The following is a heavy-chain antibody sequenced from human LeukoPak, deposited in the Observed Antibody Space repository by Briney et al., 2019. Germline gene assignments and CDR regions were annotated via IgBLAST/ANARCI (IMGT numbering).Heavy chain of an antibody. J-gene: IGHJ4*02. CDR3: AKDLSSGYPPMGFDY. CDR1: GFTFDDYG. V-gene: IGHV3-23*01. D-gene: IGHD3-22*01. Sequence: GGSLRLSCAASGFTFDDYGMTWVRQAPGKGLEWVSAISGSGGSTYYADSVNGRFTISRDNSRNTLYLQMNSLRAEDTAVYFCAKDLSSGYPPMGFDYWGQGTLVTVSS. CDR2: ISGSGGST.